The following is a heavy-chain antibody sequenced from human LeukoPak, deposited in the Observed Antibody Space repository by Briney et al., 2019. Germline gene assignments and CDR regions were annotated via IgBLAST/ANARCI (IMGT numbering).Heavy chain of an antibody. D-gene: IGHD6-13*01. CDR2: VSTDGEST. CDR3: ARTSRSISSDY. CDR1: GFTFSSCA. J-gene: IGHJ4*02. Sequence: GGSLRLSCAASGFTFSSCAMHWVRQAPGKGLEYVSSVSTDGESTYYANSVKGRFTISRDNSKNTLYLQMGSLRPEDMAVYYCARTSRSISSDYWGQGTLVTVSS. V-gene: IGHV3-64*01.